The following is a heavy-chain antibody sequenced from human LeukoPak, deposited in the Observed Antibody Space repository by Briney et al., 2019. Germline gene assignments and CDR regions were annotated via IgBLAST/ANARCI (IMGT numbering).Heavy chain of an antibody. CDR1: GYTFTSYG. D-gene: IGHD3-16*01. Sequence: VASVKVSCKASGYTFTSYGISWVRQAPGQGLEWMGWIGTYTGNTNFAQKFQGRVTMTTDTSTSTAYMELRSLRSDDTAVYYCARDNLTGELPPTFDYWGQGTLVTVSS. CDR2: IGTYTGNT. V-gene: IGHV1-18*01. J-gene: IGHJ4*02. CDR3: ARDNLTGELPPTFDY.